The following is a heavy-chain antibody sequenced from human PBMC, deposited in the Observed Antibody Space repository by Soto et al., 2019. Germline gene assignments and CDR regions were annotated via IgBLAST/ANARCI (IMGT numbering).Heavy chain of an antibody. V-gene: IGHV3-30*18. Sequence: GGSLRLSCAASGFTFSSYGMHWVRQAPGKGLEWVAVISYDGSNKYYANSVKGRFTISRDNSKNTLYLQMNSLRAEDTAVYYCAKGGPGYSGSFYYYYGMDVWGQGTTVTV. D-gene: IGHD5-12*01. CDR3: AKGGPGYSGSFYYYYGMDV. CDR2: ISYDGSNK. J-gene: IGHJ6*02. CDR1: GFTFSSYG.